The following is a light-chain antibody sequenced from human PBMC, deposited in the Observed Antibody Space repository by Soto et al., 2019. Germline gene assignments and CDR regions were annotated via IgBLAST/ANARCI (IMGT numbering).Light chain of an antibody. CDR2: EVS. J-gene: IGLJ1*01. Sequence: QSALIQPASVSGSPGQSITISCTGTSRDVGGSNYVSWYQHHPHRAPKLLIYEVSYRPSGVSSRFSGSKSGNTASLTISGLQAEDEADYYCRSYTSSNTLEVFGVGTKVTVL. CDR1: SRDVGGSNY. CDR3: RSYTSSNTLEV. V-gene: IGLV2-14*01.